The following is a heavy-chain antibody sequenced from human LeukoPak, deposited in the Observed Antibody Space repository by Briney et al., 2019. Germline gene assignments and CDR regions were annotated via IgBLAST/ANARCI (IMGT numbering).Heavy chain of an antibody. CDR2: IYPGDSDT. D-gene: IGHD3-10*01. V-gene: IGHV5-51*01. CDR3: ARHVGDQQWPIGGYYYYYMDV. Sequence: GESLKISCKGSGYSFTSYWIGWVRQMPGKGLEWMGIIYPGDSDTRYGPSFQGQVTISADKSISTAYLQWSSLKASDTAMHYCARHVGDQQWPIGGYYYYYMDVWGKGTTVTVSS. CDR1: GYSFTSYW. J-gene: IGHJ6*03.